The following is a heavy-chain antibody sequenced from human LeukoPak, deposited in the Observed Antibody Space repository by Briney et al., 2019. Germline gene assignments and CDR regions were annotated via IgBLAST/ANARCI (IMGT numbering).Heavy chain of an antibody. CDR1: GFTVSSNY. CDR3: AKANYVSGRSHFDY. D-gene: IGHD3-10*01. J-gene: IGHJ4*02. CDR2: TSGSGGST. Sequence: GGSLRLSCAASGFTVSSNYMSWVRQAPGKGLEWVAGTSGSGGSTYYADSVKGRFTISRDNSKNSLYLQMISLRAEDTAIYFCAKANYVSGRSHFDYWGQGTLVTVSS. V-gene: IGHV3-23*01.